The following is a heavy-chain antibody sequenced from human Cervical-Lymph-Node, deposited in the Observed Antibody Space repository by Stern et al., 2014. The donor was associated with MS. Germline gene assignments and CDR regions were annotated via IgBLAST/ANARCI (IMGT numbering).Heavy chain of an antibody. Sequence: QVQLQESGPGLVKPSETLSRTCTVSGGSISSSYYWGWIRQSSGKGLEWIGSIDDTGGTFYNPSLKSRVTISVDTSNNQFSLKLSSVTAADTAVYYCVRQVTVRSRFDYWGQGTLVTVSS. V-gene: IGHV4-39*01. CDR2: IDDTGGT. CDR1: GGSISSSYY. J-gene: IGHJ4*02. D-gene: IGHD4-11*01. CDR3: VRQVTVRSRFDY.